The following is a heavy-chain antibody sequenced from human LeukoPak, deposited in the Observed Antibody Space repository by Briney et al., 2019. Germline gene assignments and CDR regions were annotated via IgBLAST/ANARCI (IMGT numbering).Heavy chain of an antibody. Sequence: SETLSLTCAVSGYSISSGYYWGWIRQPPGKGLEWIGSIYHSGSTYYNPSLKSRVTISVDTSKNQFSLKLSSVTAADTAVYYCARPDSDYYDSRRGAFDIWGQGTMVTVSS. J-gene: IGHJ3*02. D-gene: IGHD3-22*01. CDR2: IYHSGST. V-gene: IGHV4-38-2*01. CDR3: ARPDSDYYDSRRGAFDI. CDR1: GYSISSGYY.